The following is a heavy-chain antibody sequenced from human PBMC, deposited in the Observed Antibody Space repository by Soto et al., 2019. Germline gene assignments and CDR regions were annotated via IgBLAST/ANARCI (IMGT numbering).Heavy chain of an antibody. CDR2: ISAHNGNT. CDR3: ARGRYGDY. J-gene: IGHJ4*02. Sequence: QVHLVQSGAEVKKPGASVKVSCKGSGYAFTTYGITWVRQAPGQGLGWMGWISAHNGNTNYAQKLQGRVTVTRDTSTITAYMELRSLRSDDTSVYYCARGRYGDYWGQGALVTVSS. V-gene: IGHV1-18*01. D-gene: IGHD1-1*01. CDR1: GYAFTTYG.